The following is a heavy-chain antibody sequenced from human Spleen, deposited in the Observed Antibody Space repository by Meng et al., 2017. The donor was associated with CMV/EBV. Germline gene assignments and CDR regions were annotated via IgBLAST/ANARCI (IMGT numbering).Heavy chain of an antibody. D-gene: IGHD3-10*01. V-gene: IGHV3-21*01. CDR2: ISGSGSYI. CDR3: ARGVMVRGVLHLCHFDH. CDR1: GFSFRSYS. Sequence: SCAASGFSFRSYSMNWVRQAPGKGLEWLSFISGSGSYIHSADSVKGRFTISRDNADNSLYLQMNSLRGEDTAVYYCARGVMVRGVLHLCHFDHWGQGTLVTVSS. J-gene: IGHJ4*02.